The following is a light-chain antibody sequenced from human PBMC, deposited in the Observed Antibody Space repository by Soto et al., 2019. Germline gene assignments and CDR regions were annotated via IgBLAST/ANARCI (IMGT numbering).Light chain of an antibody. CDR1: QSISSW. J-gene: IGKJ1*01. Sequence: DIQMNQSPSTLSASVGDRVTITCRASQSISSWLAWYQQKPGKAPKLLIYKASSLESGVPSRFSGSGSGTEFTLTISSLQPDDFAPYYCQHYNSYSPRTFGQGTKVEI. CDR2: KAS. CDR3: QHYNSYSPRT. V-gene: IGKV1-5*03.